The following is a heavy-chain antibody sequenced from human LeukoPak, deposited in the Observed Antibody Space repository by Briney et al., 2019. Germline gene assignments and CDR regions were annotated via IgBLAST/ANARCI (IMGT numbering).Heavy chain of an antibody. V-gene: IGHV3-30*18. CDR2: ISYDGSNK. J-gene: IGHJ4*02. Sequence: GGSLRLSCAASGFTFSSYSMNWVRQAPGKGLEWVAVISYDGSNKYYADSVKGRFTISRDSSKNTLYLQMNSLRAEDTAVYYCAKVLAMVYFDYWGQGTLVTVSS. D-gene: IGHD5-18*01. CDR1: GFTFSSYS. CDR3: AKVLAMVYFDY.